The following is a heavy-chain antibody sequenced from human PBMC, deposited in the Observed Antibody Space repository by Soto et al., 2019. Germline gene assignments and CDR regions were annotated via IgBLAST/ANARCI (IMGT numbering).Heavy chain of an antibody. CDR1: GGSIRSGGYY. Sequence: LSLTCTVSGGSIRSGGYYWSWVRQNPRRGLEWIGNIYYSGNTYYNPSLKSRLTISVDTSKNQFSLNLSSVTAADTAVYYCARDRLMATAGTARHYFGLDVGGQGTTVTVSS. CDR3: ARDRLMATAGTARHYFGLDV. D-gene: IGHD5-18*01. V-gene: IGHV4-31*03. CDR2: IYYSGNT. J-gene: IGHJ6*02.